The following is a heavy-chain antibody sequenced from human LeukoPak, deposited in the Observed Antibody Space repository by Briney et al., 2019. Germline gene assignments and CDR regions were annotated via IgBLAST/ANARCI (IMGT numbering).Heavy chain of an antibody. CDR2: ISSSSSTI. Sequence: PGGSLRLSCAASGFTFSSYSMNWVRQAPGKGLEWVSYISSSSSTIYYADSVKGRFTISRDNAKNSLYLQMNSLRAEDTAVYYCARDADYGDYAKYDAFDIWGQGTMVTVS. J-gene: IGHJ3*02. CDR3: ARDADYGDYAKYDAFDI. D-gene: IGHD4-17*01. V-gene: IGHV3-48*01. CDR1: GFTFSSYS.